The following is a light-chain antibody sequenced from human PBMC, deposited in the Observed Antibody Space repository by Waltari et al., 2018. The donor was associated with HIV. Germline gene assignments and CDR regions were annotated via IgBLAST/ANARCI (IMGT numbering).Light chain of an antibody. CDR2: DAS. Sequence: DIQMTQSPSSLSASVGDRVSITCRASQAVANKVIWFQKKPGKAPKLLIYDASRLPSGVPSRFSGSGSGTDFTLSINDVQPDDFASYFCQQLSSFPLTFGPGTRVDVK. J-gene: IGKJ3*01. CDR1: QAVANK. V-gene: IGKV1-39*01. CDR3: QQLSSFPLT.